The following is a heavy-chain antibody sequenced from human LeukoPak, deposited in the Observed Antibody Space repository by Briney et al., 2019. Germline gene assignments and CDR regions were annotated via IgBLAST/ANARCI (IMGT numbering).Heavy chain of an antibody. CDR2: IYYSGST. J-gene: IGHJ4*02. CDR3: ARHTSMAHFDY. V-gene: IGHV4-59*08. D-gene: IGHD1-1*01. CDR1: GDSISSYY. Sequence: KPSETLFLTCNVSGDSISSYYWSWIRQPPGKGLEWIGYIYYSGSTNYNPSLKSRVTISVDTSKNQFSLRLSSVTAADTAVYYCARHTSMAHFDYWGQGTLVTVSS.